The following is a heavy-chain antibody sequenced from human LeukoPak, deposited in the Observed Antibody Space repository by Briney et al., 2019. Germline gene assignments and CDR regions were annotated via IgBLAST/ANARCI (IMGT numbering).Heavy chain of an antibody. CDR1: GGSISSYY. CDR3: ARRSPTADDITEGLYNWFDP. J-gene: IGHJ5*02. V-gene: IGHV4-59*08. CDR2: IYYSGST. Sequence: SETLSLTCTVSGGSISSYYWSWIRQPPGKGLEWIGYIYYSGSTNYNPSLKSRVTISVDTSKNQFSLKLSSVTAADTAVYYCARRSPTADDITEGLYNWFDPWGQGTLVTVSS. D-gene: IGHD3-9*01.